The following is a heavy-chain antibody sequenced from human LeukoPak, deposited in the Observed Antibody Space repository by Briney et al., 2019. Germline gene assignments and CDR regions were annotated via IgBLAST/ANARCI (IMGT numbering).Heavy chain of an antibody. Sequence: GGSLRLSCAASGFTFSSYAMHWVRQAPGKGLEWVAVISYDGSNKYYADPVKGRFTISRDNSMNTLYLQMNSLRAEDTAVYYCASVKRFLEWLSPLDYWGQGTLVTVSS. V-gene: IGHV3-30-3*01. CDR3: ASVKRFLEWLSPLDY. J-gene: IGHJ4*02. CDR2: ISYDGSNK. CDR1: GFTFSSYA. D-gene: IGHD3-3*01.